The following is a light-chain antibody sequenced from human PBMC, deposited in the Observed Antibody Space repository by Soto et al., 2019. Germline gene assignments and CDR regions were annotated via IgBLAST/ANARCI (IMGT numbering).Light chain of an antibody. J-gene: IGLJ3*02. CDR2: RDS. CDR1: NIGSKN. V-gene: IGLV3-9*01. Sequence: SYELTQPLSVSVALGQTARITCGGNNIGSKNVHWYQQKPGQAPVLVIYRDSNRPSGIPERFSGSNSGSTATLTISRAQAGDEADYYCQVWDSSTARVFGGGTQLTVL. CDR3: QVWDSSTARV.